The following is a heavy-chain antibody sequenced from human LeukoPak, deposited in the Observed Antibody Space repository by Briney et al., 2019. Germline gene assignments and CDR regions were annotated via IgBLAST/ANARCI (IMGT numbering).Heavy chain of an antibody. V-gene: IGHV3-9*01. J-gene: IGHJ6*02. D-gene: IGHD1-1*01. CDR3: AKGFSPGASGMDV. CDR1: GFTFDDYA. Sequence: PGGSLRLSCAASGFTFDDYAMHWVRQAPGKGLEWVSGISWNSGSIGYADSVKGRFTISRDNAKNSLYLQMNSLRAEDTALYYCAKGFSPGASGMDVWGQGTTVTVSS. CDR2: ISWNSGSI.